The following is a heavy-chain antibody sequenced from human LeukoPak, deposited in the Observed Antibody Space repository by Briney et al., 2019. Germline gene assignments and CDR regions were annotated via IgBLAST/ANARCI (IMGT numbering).Heavy chain of an antibody. V-gene: IGHV5-51*01. CDR2: IYPGDSDT. CDR3: ARAGAFNWNDDGPYSRGSDP. Sequence: GESLKISCKGSGYSFTSYWIGWVRQMPGKGLELMGIIYPGDSDTRYSPSFQGQVTISADKSISTAYLQWSSLKASDTAMYYCARAGAFNWNDDGPYSRGSDPWGQGTLVTVSS. D-gene: IGHD1-20*01. CDR1: GYSFTSYW. J-gene: IGHJ5*02.